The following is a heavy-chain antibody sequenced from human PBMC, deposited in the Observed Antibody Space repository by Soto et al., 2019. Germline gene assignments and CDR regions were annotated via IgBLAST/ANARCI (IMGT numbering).Heavy chain of an antibody. J-gene: IGHJ5*02. D-gene: IGHD6-13*01. Sequence: EVQLVESGGGLVQPGGSLRLSCAASGFTFSSYSMNWVRQAPGKGLEWVSYISSSSSTIYYADSVKGRFTISRDNAKNSLYLQMISLGAEDTAVYYCARHPERIAEIGWFDPWGQGTLVTVSS. CDR1: GFTFSSYS. V-gene: IGHV3-48*01. CDR3: ARHPERIAEIGWFDP. CDR2: ISSSSSTI.